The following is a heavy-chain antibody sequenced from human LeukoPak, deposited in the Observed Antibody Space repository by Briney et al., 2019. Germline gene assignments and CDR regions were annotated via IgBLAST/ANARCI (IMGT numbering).Heavy chain of an antibody. Sequence: GASVKVSCKASGYTFTGYYMHWVRQAPGQGLEWMGIINPSGGNTNYAQKFQGRVTMTRDTSTNTVYMELSSLRSEDTAIYYCAGLWFEDDADDYWGQGTLVTVSS. CDR1: GYTFTGYY. D-gene: IGHD3-10*01. V-gene: IGHV1-46*01. J-gene: IGHJ4*02. CDR2: INPSGGNT. CDR3: AGLWFEDDADDY.